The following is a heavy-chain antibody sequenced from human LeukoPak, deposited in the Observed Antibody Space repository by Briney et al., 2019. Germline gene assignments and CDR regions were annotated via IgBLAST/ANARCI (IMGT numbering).Heavy chain of an antibody. J-gene: IGHJ4*02. CDR2: INPNSGGT. V-gene: IGHV1-2*02. Sequence: VASVKVSCKASGYTFTGYYMHWVRQAPGQGLEWMGWINPNSGGTNYAQKFQGRVTMTTDTSTSTAYMELRSLRSDDTAVYYCARGGNYYDSSGYLGYWGQGTLVTVSS. D-gene: IGHD3-22*01. CDR3: ARGGNYYDSSGYLGY. CDR1: GYTFTGYY.